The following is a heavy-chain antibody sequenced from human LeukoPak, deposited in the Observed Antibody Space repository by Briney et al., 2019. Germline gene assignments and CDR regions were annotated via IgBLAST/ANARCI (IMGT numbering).Heavy chain of an antibody. CDR3: ARAYSSSWYWNWFDP. V-gene: IGHV4-38-2*02. CDR2: IYHSGNT. J-gene: IGHJ5*02. Sequence: SETLSLTCTVSGYSISSGYYWGWIRQAPGKGLEWIGNIYHSGNTYYNPSLKSRVTVSMDTSKNQFSLKVNSVTAADTAFYYCARAYSSSWYWNWFDPWGQGTLVTVSS. CDR1: GYSISSGYY. D-gene: IGHD6-13*01.